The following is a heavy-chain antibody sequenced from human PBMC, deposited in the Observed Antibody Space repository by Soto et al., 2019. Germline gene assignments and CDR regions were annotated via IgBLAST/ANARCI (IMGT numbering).Heavy chain of an antibody. CDR2: ISYDGSNK. Sequence: QVQLVESGGGVVQPGRSLRLSCAASGFTFSSYAMHWVRQAPGKGLEWVAVISYDGSNKYYADSVKGRFTISRDNSKNTLYLQMNSLIAEDTAVYYCARDEGYCTNGVCYGPDYWGQGTLVTVSS. CDR3: ARDEGYCTNGVCYGPDY. D-gene: IGHD2-8*01. CDR1: GFTFSSYA. J-gene: IGHJ4*02. V-gene: IGHV3-30-3*01.